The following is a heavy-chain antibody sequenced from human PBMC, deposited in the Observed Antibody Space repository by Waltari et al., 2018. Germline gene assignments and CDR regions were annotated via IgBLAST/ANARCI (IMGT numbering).Heavy chain of an antibody. CDR1: GFTFSSYG. CDR2: IRYDGSNK. J-gene: IGHJ4*02. D-gene: IGHD2-15*01. Sequence: QVQLVESGGGVVQPGGSLRLSCAASGFTFSSYGMHWVRQAPGKGLEWVAFIRYDGSNKDYADSVKGRFTISRDNSKNTLYLQMNSLRAEDTAVYYCAKDGDCSGGSCGGVDYWGQGTLVTVSS. CDR3: AKDGDCSGGSCGGVDY. V-gene: IGHV3-30*02.